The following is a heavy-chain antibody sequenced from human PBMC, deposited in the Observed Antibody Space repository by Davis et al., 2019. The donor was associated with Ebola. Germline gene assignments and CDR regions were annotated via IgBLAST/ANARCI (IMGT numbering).Heavy chain of an antibody. V-gene: IGHV3-74*01. D-gene: IGHD2-21*01. CDR2: INSDGSST. CDR3: AKAVEEDYEGVVVWGYYYYGMDV. CDR1: GFTFSSYW. J-gene: IGHJ6*02. Sequence: GESLKISCAASGFTFSSYWMHWVRQAPGKGLVWVSRINSDGSSTSYADSVKGRFTISRDNSKNTLYLQMNSLRAEDTAVYYCAKAVEEDYEGVVVWGYYYYGMDVWGQGTTVTVSS.